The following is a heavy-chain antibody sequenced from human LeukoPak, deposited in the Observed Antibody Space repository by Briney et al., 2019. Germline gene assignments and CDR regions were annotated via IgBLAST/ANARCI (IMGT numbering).Heavy chain of an antibody. J-gene: IGHJ4*02. Sequence: SVKVSCKASGGTFISYAISWVRQAPGQGLEWMGGIIPIFGTANYAQKFQGRVTITTDESTSTAYMELSSLRSEDTAVYYCARDGVNWNGAFDYWGQGTLVTVSS. D-gene: IGHD1-20*01. V-gene: IGHV1-69*05. CDR2: IIPIFGTA. CDR3: ARDGVNWNGAFDY. CDR1: GGTFISYA.